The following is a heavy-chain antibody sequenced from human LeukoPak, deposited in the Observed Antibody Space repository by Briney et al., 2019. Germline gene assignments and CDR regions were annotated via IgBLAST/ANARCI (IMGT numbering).Heavy chain of an antibody. CDR1: GGSISSSNW. Sequence: ETLSLTCAVSGGSISSSNWWSWVRQPPGKGLEWIGEIYHSGSTNYNPSLKSRVTISVDKSKNQFSMKLSSVTAADPAVYYCARIGNTVTTSFDYWGQGTLVTVSS. CDR3: ARIGNTVTTSFDY. J-gene: IGHJ4*02. CDR2: IYHSGST. V-gene: IGHV4-4*02. D-gene: IGHD4-17*01.